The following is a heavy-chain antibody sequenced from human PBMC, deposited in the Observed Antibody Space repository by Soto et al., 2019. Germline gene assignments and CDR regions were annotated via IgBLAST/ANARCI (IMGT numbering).Heavy chain of an antibody. CDR3: ARSVTTYSSSWFDP. J-gene: IGHJ5*02. D-gene: IGHD6-13*01. Sequence: GGSLRLSCAASGFTFSSYWMHWVRQAPGKGLVCVSRINSDGSSTSYADSVKGRFTISRDNAKNTLYLQMNSLRAEDTAVYYCARSVTTYSSSWFDPWGQGTLVTVSS. V-gene: IGHV3-74*01. CDR1: GFTFSSYW. CDR2: INSDGSST.